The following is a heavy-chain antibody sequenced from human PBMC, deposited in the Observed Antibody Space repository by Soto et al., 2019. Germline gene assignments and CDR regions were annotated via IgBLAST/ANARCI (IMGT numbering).Heavy chain of an antibody. CDR2: MNPNSGNT. V-gene: IGHV1-8*01. J-gene: IGHJ4*02. CDR1: GYTFTSYD. D-gene: IGHD3-3*01. CDR3: ARGVFWSGPSGY. Sequence: ASVKVSCKASGYTFTSYDINWVRQATGQGLEWMGWMNPNSGNTGYARKFQGRVTMTRNTSISTAYMELSSLRSEDTAVYYCARGVFWSGPSGYWGQGTLVTVSS.